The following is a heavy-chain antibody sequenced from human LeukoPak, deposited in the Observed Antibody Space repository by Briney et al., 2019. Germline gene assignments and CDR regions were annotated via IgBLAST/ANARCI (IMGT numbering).Heavy chain of an antibody. CDR1: GFTFSSYA. CDR3: ARGRYSGYDLDY. V-gene: IGHV3-30*04. CDR2: ISYDGSNK. D-gene: IGHD5-12*01. Sequence: PGGSLRLSCAASGFTFSSYAMHWVRQAPGKGLEWVAVISYDGSNKYYADSVKGRFTISRDNSKNTLYLQKNSLRAEDTAVYYCARGRYSGYDLDYWGQGTLVTVSS. J-gene: IGHJ4*02.